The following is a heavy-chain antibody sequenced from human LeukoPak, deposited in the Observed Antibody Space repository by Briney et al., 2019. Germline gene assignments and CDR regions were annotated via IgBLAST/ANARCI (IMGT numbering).Heavy chain of an antibody. CDR2: IYYSGRT. CDR1: GGSLSSYY. CDR3: ARSSEGRYYYDSSGYSYYYYYMDV. V-gene: IGHV4-59*01. D-gene: IGHD3-22*01. Sequence: SETLSLTCTVSGGSLSSYYWSWLRQPPGKGLEWIGYIYYSGRTYYNPSLRSRVTISVDTSKNQFSLKLSSVTAADTAVYYCARSSEGRYYYDSSGYSYYYYYMDVWGKGTTVTISS. J-gene: IGHJ6*03.